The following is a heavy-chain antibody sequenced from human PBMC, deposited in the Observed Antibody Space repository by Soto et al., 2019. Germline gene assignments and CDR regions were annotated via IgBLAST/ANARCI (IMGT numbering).Heavy chain of an antibody. CDR2: IYSGGST. J-gene: IGHJ6*02. V-gene: IGHV3-66*01. Sequence: PGGSLRLSCAASGFTVSSNYMSWVRQAPGKGLKWVSVIYSGGSTYYADSVKGRFTISRDNSKNTLYLQMNSLRAEDTAVYYCARDGFDYYDSSGYYRYYGMDVWGQGTTVTVSS. D-gene: IGHD3-22*01. CDR1: GFTVSSNY. CDR3: ARDGFDYYDSSGYYRYYGMDV.